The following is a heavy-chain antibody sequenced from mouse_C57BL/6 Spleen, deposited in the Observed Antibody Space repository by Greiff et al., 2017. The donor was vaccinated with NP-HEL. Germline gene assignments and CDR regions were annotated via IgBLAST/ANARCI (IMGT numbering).Heavy chain of an antibody. V-gene: IGHV1-5*01. CDR1: GYTFTSYW. CDR2: IYPGNSDT. J-gene: IGHJ2*01. Sequence: EVQLQQSGTVLARPGASVKMSCKTSGYTFTSYWMHWVKQRPGQGLEWIGAIYPGNSDTSYNQKFKGKAKLTAVASASTAYMELSSLTNEDSAVYYCTRGNYYGSSPRWWGQGTTLTVSS. D-gene: IGHD1-1*01. CDR3: TRGNYYGSSPRW.